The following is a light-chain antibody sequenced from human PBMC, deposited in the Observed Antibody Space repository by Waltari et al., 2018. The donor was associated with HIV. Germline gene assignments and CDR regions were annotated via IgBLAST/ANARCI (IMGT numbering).Light chain of an antibody. CDR3: QQYYSRPPT. Sequence: DIVMTQSPDSLAVSLGERAPINCKSSQSVFYSSNNKNYLAWYQRKPGQPPKLLIYWASTRESGVPDRFSGSGSGTDFSLTISSLQAEDVAVYYCQQYYSRPPTFGQGTKLEIK. CDR2: WAS. V-gene: IGKV4-1*01. CDR1: QSVFYSSNNKNY. J-gene: IGKJ2*01.